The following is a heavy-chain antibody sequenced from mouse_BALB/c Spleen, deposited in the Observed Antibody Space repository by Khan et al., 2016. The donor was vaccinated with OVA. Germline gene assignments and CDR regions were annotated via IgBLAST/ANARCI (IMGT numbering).Heavy chain of an antibody. J-gene: IGHJ3*01. V-gene: IGHV1-9*01. CDR2: ILPGSGRN. CDR1: GYTFSSYW. CDR3: ARGNYYGSSSLFGY. Sequence: QVQLKESGAELMKPGASVKISCKATGYTFSSYWIEWVKQRPGHGLEWIGEILPGSGRNNYNEKFKGKATFTADTSSNTAYMQLSRLTSEDSAIYYCARGNYYGSSSLFGYWGQGTLVTVSA. D-gene: IGHD1-1*01.